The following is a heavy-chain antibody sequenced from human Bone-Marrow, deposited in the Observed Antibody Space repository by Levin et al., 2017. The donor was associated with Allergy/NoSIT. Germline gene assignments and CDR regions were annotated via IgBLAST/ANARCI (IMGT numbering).Heavy chain of an antibody. J-gene: IGHJ4*02. D-gene: IGHD2-21*01. Sequence: PSETLSLTCAVSGGSIGTYYWSWIRQSPGKGLEWIGYIHYRGSTNYNPSLKSRVTISVDTSKNHLFLRLSSVTAADTAVYYCARAASDYYGGYYFDYWGQGILVTVSS. CDR3: ARAASDYYGGYYFDY. CDR2: IHYRGST. V-gene: IGHV4-59*01. CDR1: GGSIGTYY.